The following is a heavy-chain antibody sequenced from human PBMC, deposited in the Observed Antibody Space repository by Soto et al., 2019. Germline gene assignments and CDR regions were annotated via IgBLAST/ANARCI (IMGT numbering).Heavy chain of an antibody. D-gene: IGHD1-26*01. CDR3: TRRGSSGTPVDY. CDR1: EYSISSGYY. V-gene: IGHV4-38-2*01. J-gene: IGHJ4*02. CDR2: IYHSGST. Sequence: PXATLSLTCGVSEYSISSGYYWCWIRQPPGKGLEWIGNIYHSGSTHYNPALKSRVTISVDTSKNQFSLKLKSVTAADTAVYYCTRRGSSGTPVDYWGQGTLVTVSS.